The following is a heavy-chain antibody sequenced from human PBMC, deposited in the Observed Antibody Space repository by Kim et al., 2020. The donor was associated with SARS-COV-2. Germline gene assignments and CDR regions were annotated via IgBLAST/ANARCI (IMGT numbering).Heavy chain of an antibody. CDR1: GSTFDDYA. CDR2: ISWIGGSI. Sequence: GGSLRLSCAASGSTFDDYAMHWVRQAPGKCLEWDSGISWIGGSIGYADSVKGRITLSRDNAKNSLYLQMNSLRAEDTALYYCTKGGSYHGYYFDYWGQGT. J-gene: IGHJ4*02. V-gene: IGHV3-9*01. D-gene: IGHD1-26*01. CDR3: TKGGSYHGYYFDY.